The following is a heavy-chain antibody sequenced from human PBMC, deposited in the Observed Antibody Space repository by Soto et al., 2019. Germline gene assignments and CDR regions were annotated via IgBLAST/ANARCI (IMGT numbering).Heavy chain of an antibody. CDR2: ISGSGDST. Sequence: GGSLRLSCAASGFTFSSYAMSWVRQAPGKGLEWVSAISGSGDSTYYTDSVKGRFTISRDNSKNTLYLQMNSLRAEDTAIYYCANDRSVYCSSSSCYLNWFDPWGQGTLVTVSS. V-gene: IGHV3-23*01. CDR1: GFTFSSYA. CDR3: ANDRSVYCSSSSCYLNWFDP. J-gene: IGHJ5*02. D-gene: IGHD2-2*01.